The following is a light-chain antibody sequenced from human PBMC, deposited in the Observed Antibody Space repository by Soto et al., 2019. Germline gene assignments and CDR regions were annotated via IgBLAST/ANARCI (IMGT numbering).Light chain of an antibody. Sequence: DIQMTQSPSTLSGSVGYRFTITCRASQTISSWLAWYQQKPVKAPKLLIYKASTLKSGVPSRFSGSGSGTEFTLNISSLQPDDFATYYCQHYNSYSEAFGQGTTVDIK. J-gene: IGKJ1*01. CDR3: QHYNSYSEA. CDR1: QTISSW. V-gene: IGKV1-5*03. CDR2: KAS.